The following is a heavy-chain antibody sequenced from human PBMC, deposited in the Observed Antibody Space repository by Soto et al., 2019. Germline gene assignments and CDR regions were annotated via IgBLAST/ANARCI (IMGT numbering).Heavy chain of an antibody. CDR2: INPNGGST. D-gene: IGHD2-2*01. Sequence: GASVKVSCKASGYTLTNFYIHWVRQAPGQGLEWMGIINPNGGSTNYAHNFQGRVTITTDTSTSTAYMDLSSLRSEDTAVYYCWVDGGSFGCNSCYLIDWFDPWGQGTLVTVSS. V-gene: IGHV1-46*01. J-gene: IGHJ5*02. CDR1: GYTLTNFY. CDR3: WVDGGSFGCNSCYLIDWFDP.